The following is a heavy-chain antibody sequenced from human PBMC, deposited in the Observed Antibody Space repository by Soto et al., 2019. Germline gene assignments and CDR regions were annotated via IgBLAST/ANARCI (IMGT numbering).Heavy chain of an antibody. J-gene: IGHJ6*02. D-gene: IGHD3-16*01. Sequence: EVQLVESGGGLVQPGGSLRLSCAASGFTFSTYWMNWVRQAPGKGLEWVANIKEDGREEYYVDSVKGRFTISRDNAKNSLFLDMKSLRGEDTAVYYCARDWGAPGRGSAFGYYYHFGMDVWGQGTTVTVPS. CDR1: GFTFSTYW. V-gene: IGHV3-7*05. CDR2: IKEDGREE. CDR3: ARDWGAPGRGSAFGYYYHFGMDV.